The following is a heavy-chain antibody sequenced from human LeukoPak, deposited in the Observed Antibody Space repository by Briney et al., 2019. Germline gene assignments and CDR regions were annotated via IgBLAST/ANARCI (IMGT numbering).Heavy chain of an antibody. CDR3: ARDCSSTSCQDFGPYYFDY. D-gene: IGHD2-2*01. V-gene: IGHV1-18*01. CDR2: ISAYNGNT. J-gene: IGHJ4*02. Sequence: ASVKVSCKASGGVFTTYAISWVRQAPGQGLEWTGWISAYNGNTNYAQKLQGRVTMTTDTSTSTAYMELRSLRSDDTAVYYCARDCSSTSCQDFGPYYFDYWGQGTLVTVSS. CDR1: GGVFTTYA.